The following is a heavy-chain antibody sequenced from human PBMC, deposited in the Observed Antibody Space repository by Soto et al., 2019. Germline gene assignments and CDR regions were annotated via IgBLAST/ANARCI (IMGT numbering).Heavy chain of an antibody. Sequence: SGPTLVNPTQTLTLTCTFSGFSLSSTRMAVGWIRQPPGKALEWLALIYWDDDKRYSPFLKSRLTITKDTSKTQVVLTMSNMDPVDTARYYCAHIVVAGLGYYFDYWGQGTLVTVSS. CDR3: AHIVVAGLGYYFDY. J-gene: IGHJ4*02. CDR1: GFSLSSTRMA. CDR2: IYWDDDK. D-gene: IGHD6-19*01. V-gene: IGHV2-5*02.